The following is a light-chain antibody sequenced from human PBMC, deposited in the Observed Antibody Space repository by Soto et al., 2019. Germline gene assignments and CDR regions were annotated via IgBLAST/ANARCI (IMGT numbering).Light chain of an antibody. V-gene: IGKV1-39*01. CDR1: QSISSY. Sequence: DIQMTQSPSSLSASVGDRVTITCRASQSISSYLNWYQQKPGQAPKLLIYAASSLQSGVASRFSGSGSGTYFTLTISSLQPEDSATYYCQQSYSTPLTFGGGTKVEIK. CDR2: AAS. CDR3: QQSYSTPLT. J-gene: IGKJ4*01.